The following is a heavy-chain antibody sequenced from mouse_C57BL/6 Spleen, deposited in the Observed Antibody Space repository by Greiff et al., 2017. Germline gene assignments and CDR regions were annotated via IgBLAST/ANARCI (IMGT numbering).Heavy chain of an antibody. CDR2: IYPEDGDT. V-gene: IGHV14-1*01. CDR3: TTRGTGYDYCSIDD. Sequence: VQLQQSGAELVRPGASVKLSCTASGFNIKDYYMHWVKQRPEQGLEWIGRIYPEDGDTDYAPQFQGKATMTADTSSNPAYLQISSLTSEDTAVYYCTTRGTGYDYCSIDDWGQGTSVTGSS. D-gene: IGHD3-1*01. CDR1: GFNIKDYY. J-gene: IGHJ4*01.